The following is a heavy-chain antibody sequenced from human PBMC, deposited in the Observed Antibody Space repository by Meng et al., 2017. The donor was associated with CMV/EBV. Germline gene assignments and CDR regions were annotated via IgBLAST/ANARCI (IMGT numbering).Heavy chain of an antibody. CDR2: IYYSGST. Sequence: GSLRLSCTVSGGSISSSSYYWGWIRQPPGKGLEWIGSIYYSGSTYYNPSLKSRVTISVDTSKNQFSLKLSSVTAADTALYYCAKDMFMAGRRYDFWSGPPHYGMDVWGQGTTVTVSS. D-gene: IGHD3-3*01. J-gene: IGHJ6*02. CDR3: AKDMFMAGRRYDFWSGPPHYGMDV. CDR1: GGSISSSSYY. V-gene: IGHV4-39*07.